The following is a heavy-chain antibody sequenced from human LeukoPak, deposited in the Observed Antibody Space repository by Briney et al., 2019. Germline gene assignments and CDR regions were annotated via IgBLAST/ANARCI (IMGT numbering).Heavy chain of an antibody. D-gene: IGHD2-15*01. CDR3: ARDGDCSGDACPTPFGY. Sequence: GGSLRLSCVGSGFTFSSYGMSWVRQVPGKGLEWVANIKENGRDKYYAESVRGRFTISRDNAQRSVFLQMNSLRVDDTAIYYCARDGDCSGDACPTPFGYWGQGSLVTASS. CDR1: GFTFSSYG. CDR2: IKENGRDK. J-gene: IGHJ4*02. V-gene: IGHV3-7*01.